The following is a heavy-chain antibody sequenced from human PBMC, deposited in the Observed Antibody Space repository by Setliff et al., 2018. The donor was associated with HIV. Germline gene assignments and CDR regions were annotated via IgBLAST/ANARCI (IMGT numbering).Heavy chain of an antibody. D-gene: IGHD4-17*01. Sequence: GGSLRLSCAASGFTFSDYYMSWIRQAPGKGLEWVSYISDTGTTVYHADSVRGRLTVSRDNAKNLLYLQMNNLRTEDMAVYYCARAPAVTTSLFFDYWGQGTLVTVSS. CDR1: GFTFSDYY. CDR3: ARAPAVTTSLFFDY. V-gene: IGHV3-11*04. CDR2: ISDTGTTV. J-gene: IGHJ4*02.